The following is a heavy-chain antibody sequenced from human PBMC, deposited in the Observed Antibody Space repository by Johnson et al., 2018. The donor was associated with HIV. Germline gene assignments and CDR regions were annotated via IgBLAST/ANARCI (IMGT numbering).Heavy chain of an antibody. V-gene: IGHV3-13*01. CDR3: ARTNGYYGSGRGSLFYFDI. D-gene: IGHD3-10*01. J-gene: IGHJ3*02. Sequence: EVQLVESGGGVVQPGRSLRLSCAASGFTFSSYAMHWVRQAPGKGLEWVSAIGTAGDTYYPGSVKGRFTISRENAKNSLYLQMNSLRAGDTAVYYCARTNGYYGSGRGSLFYFDIWGQGTMVTVSS. CDR2: IGTAGDT. CDR1: GFTFSSYA.